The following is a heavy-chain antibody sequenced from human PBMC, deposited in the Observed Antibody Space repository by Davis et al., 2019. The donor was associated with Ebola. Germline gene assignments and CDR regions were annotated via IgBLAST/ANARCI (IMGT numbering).Heavy chain of an antibody. J-gene: IGHJ4*02. Sequence: GESLKISCAASGFTFSGSAMHWVRQASGNGLEWVGRIRSKANSYATAYAASVKGRFTISRDDSTNTAYLQMNSLKTEDTAVYYCTGGSGSYRDYWGQGTLVTVSS. CDR3: TGGSGSYRDY. D-gene: IGHD1-26*01. CDR1: GFTFSGSA. CDR2: IRSKANSYAT. V-gene: IGHV3-73*01.